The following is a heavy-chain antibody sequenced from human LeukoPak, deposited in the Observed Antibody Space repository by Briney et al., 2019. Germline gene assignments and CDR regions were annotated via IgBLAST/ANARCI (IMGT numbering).Heavy chain of an antibody. V-gene: IGHV4-31*03. J-gene: IGHJ4*02. CDR3: ARGPKGGYSYGYLYYFDY. CDR1: GGSISSGSYY. D-gene: IGHD5-18*01. CDR2: IYYSGST. Sequence: PSQTLSLTCTVSGGSISSGSYYWSWIRQHPGKGLEWIGYIYYSGSTYYNPSLKSRVTTSVDTSKNQFSLKLSSVTAADTAVYYCARGPKGGYSYGYLYYFDYWGQGTLVTVSS.